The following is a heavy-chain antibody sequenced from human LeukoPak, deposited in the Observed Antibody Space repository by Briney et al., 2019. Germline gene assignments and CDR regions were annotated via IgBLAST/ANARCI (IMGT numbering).Heavy chain of an antibody. CDR2: MNPNSGNT. D-gene: IGHD2-15*01. Sequence: ASVKVSCKASGYTFTSYDINWVRQATGQGLEWMGWMNPNSGNTGYAQKFQGRVTITRNTSISTAYMELSSLRSEDTAVYYCARGRWYCSGGSCYYDYWGQGTLVTVSS. CDR1: GYTFTSYD. V-gene: IGHV1-8*03. CDR3: ARGRWYCSGGSCYYDY. J-gene: IGHJ4*02.